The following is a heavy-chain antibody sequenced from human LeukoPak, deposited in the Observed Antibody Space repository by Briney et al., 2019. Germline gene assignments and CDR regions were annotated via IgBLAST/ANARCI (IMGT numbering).Heavy chain of an antibody. J-gene: IGHJ3*02. V-gene: IGHV3-30*18. CDR1: GSTFSSSG. CDR3: AKDQAGAFDI. Sequence: GGSLRLSCAASGSTFSSSGMHWVRQAPGKGLEWVAVISYDGRNKYYADSVKGRFTISRDNSKNTLYLQMNSLRAEDTAVYYCAKDQAGAFDIWGQGTMVTVSS. CDR2: ISYDGRNK. D-gene: IGHD6-13*01.